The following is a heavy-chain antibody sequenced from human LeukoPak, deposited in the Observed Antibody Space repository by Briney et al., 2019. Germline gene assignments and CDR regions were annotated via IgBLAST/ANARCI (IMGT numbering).Heavy chain of an antibody. Sequence: SETLSLTCTVSGGSISSSTYYWGWIRQPPGKGLEWIGSIYYSGSTYYNPSLKSRVTISVDTSKNQFSLKLSSVTAADTAIYYCARHSGASPHYFDYWGQGALVTVSS. CDR2: IYYSGST. J-gene: IGHJ4*02. CDR1: GGSISSSTYY. D-gene: IGHD1-26*01. CDR3: ARHSGASPHYFDY. V-gene: IGHV4-39*01.